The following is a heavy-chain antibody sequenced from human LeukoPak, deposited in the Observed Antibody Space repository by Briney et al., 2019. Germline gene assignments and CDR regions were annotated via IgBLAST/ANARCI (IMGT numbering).Heavy chain of an antibody. CDR1: GFTFSDYG. CDR2: IWYDGSNK. J-gene: IGHJ4*02. CDR3: ARGVDYYENSGTIDY. Sequence: PGGSLRLSCTAPGFTFSDYGMHWVRQPPGKGLEWVAIIWYDGSNKKYEDSVKGRFTISRDNSKNTLYLQMNSLRAEDTAVYYCARGVDYYENSGTIDYWGQGTLVTVSS. D-gene: IGHD3-22*01. V-gene: IGHV3-33*01.